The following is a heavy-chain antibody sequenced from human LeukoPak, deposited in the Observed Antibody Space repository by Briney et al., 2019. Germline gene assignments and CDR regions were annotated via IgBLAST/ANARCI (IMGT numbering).Heavy chain of an antibody. V-gene: IGHV1-69*13. Sequence: ASVKVSCKASGGTFSNYAISWVRQAPGQGLEWMGGIIPVFGATNYAQKFQGRVTITADESTSTAYMELSSLRSEDTAVYYCARGMSDSSGYYYEEYYLDYWGQGALVTVSS. CDR2: IIPVFGAT. D-gene: IGHD3-22*01. CDR1: GGTFSNYA. J-gene: IGHJ4*02. CDR3: ARGMSDSSGYYYEEYYLDY.